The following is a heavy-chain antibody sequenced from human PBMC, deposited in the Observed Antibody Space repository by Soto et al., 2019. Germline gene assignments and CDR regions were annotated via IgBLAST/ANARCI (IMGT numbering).Heavy chain of an antibody. CDR2: IRSKANSYAT. V-gene: IGHV3-73*01. CDR3: TRQPTVKTQTDY. Sequence: GGSLRLSCAASGFTFSGSAMHWVRQASGKGLEWVGRIRSKANSYATAYAASVKGRFTISRDDSKNTAYLQMNSLKTEDTAVYYCTRQPTVKTQTDYWGQGTLVTVSS. CDR1: GFTFSGSA. D-gene: IGHD4-17*01. J-gene: IGHJ4*02.